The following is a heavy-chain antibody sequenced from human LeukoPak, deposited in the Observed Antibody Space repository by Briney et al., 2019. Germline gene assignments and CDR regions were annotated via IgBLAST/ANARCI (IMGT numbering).Heavy chain of an antibody. J-gene: IGHJ3*02. CDR1: GGSISSYS. V-gene: IGHV4-59*01. D-gene: IGHD3-9*01. CDR3: GRDHPVADWAVDI. Sequence: PAETLSLTCSVSGGSISSYSWSWIRQPPGKGLEWIGYIDYRGNSNYNPSLKSRVTISADPSKNQFSLKLTSVTAADTAVCHCGRDHPVADWAVDIWGRGTMVTVSS. CDR2: IDYRGNS.